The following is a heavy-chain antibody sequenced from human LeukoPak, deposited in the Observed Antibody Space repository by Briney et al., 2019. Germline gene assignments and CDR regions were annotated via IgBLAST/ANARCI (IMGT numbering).Heavy chain of an antibody. J-gene: IGHJ2*01. D-gene: IGHD4-23*01. CDR1: GGSISSGVYY. CDR3: ARGVYGGSGDCYFDL. V-gene: IGHV4-31*03. CDR2: IYHSGST. Sequence: SQTLSLTCTVSGGSISSGVYYWSWLRQLPGKGLEWIGYIYHSGSTYYNPSLKSRLTMSLDTSKSQFSLKLGSVTAADTAVYYCARGVYGGSGDCYFDLWGRGTLVTVSS.